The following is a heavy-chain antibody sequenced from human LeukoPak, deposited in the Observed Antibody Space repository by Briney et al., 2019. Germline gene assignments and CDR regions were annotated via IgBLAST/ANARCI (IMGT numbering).Heavy chain of an antibody. D-gene: IGHD4-17*01. Sequence: GASVKVSCKASGGTFSSYAISWVRQAPGQGLEWMGGIIPIFGTANYAQKFQGRVTITTDESTSTAYMELSSLRSEDTAVYYCARIYGDSSFFDYWGQGTLVTVSS. CDR1: GGTFSSYA. CDR3: ARIYGDSSFFDY. V-gene: IGHV1-69*05. CDR2: IIPIFGTA. J-gene: IGHJ4*02.